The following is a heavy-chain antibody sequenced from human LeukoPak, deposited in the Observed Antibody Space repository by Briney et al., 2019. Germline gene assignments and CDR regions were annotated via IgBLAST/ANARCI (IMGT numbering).Heavy chain of an antibody. V-gene: IGHV3-30*02. CDR3: ATQSITLVVVISPFDY. Sequence: GGSLRLSCAASGFTFSTFPMHCVRQAPGKGLEWVALIQDDGATTNYADSVRGRFTISRDNSKSTVYLQMNSLKPDDTAVYYCATQSITLVVVISPFDYWGQGTLVTVSS. J-gene: IGHJ4*02. D-gene: IGHD3-22*01. CDR2: IQDDGATT. CDR1: GFTFSTFP.